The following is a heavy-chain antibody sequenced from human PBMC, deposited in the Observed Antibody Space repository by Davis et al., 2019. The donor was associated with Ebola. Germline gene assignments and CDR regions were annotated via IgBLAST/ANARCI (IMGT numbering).Heavy chain of an antibody. Sequence: GESLKISCAASGFTFSSYWMHWVRQAPGKGLVWVSRINSDGSSTSYADSVKGRFTISSDNAKTSLYLQMNSLRAEDTAVYYGAREGLRGSGWEAYWGQGTLVTVSS. CDR3: AREGLRGSGWEAY. V-gene: IGHV3-74*01. CDR2: INSDGSST. D-gene: IGHD6-19*01. J-gene: IGHJ4*02. CDR1: GFTFSSYW.